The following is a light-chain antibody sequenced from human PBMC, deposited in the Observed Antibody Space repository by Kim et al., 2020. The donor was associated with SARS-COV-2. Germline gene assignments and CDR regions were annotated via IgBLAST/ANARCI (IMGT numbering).Light chain of an antibody. CDR2: DVS. CDR1: SSDVGGYNY. J-gene: IGLJ1*01. Sequence: QSALTQPASVSGSPGQSITISCTGTSSDVGGYNYVSWYQQHPGKVPKLMIYDVSNRPSGVSNRFSGSKCGNTASLTISGLQAEDEADYYCSSYTSSSTLVFGSGTKVT. V-gene: IGLV2-14*03. CDR3: SSYTSSSTLV.